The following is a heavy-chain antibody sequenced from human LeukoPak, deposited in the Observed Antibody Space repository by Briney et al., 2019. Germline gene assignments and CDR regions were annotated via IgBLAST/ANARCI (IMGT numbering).Heavy chain of an antibody. V-gene: IGHV3-21*01. Sequence: GGSLRLSCAASGFTFSSYSMNWVRQAPGKGLEWVSSISSSGGYIYYADSVKGRFTISRDTAKNSLYLQMNSLRAEDTAVYYCARDVATISNWFDPWGQGTLVTVSS. J-gene: IGHJ5*02. D-gene: IGHD5-24*01. CDR3: ARDVATISNWFDP. CDR1: GFTFSSYS. CDR2: ISSSGGYI.